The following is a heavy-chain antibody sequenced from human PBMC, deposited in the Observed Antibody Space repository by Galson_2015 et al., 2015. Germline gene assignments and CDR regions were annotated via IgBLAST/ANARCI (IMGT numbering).Heavy chain of an antibody. J-gene: IGHJ4*02. CDR2: ISGNSINI. D-gene: IGHD5-18*01. CDR3: ARDPGYSYAFFG. V-gene: IGHV3-48*02. CDR1: GFTFSTYR. Sequence: SLRLSCAASGFTFSTYRMNWVRQAPGKGPEWVSYISGNSINIYYADSVKGRFTISRDNAKNPLYLQMNSLRDEDTAVYYCARDPGYSYAFFGWGQGTLVTVSS.